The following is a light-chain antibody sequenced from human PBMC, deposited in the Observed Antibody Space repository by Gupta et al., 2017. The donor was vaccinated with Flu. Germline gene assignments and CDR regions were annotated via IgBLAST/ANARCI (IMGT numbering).Light chain of an antibody. Sequence: DIGTTQSRDSLAAALGERATINCKSSQSVLYSSNNKNYLAWYQQKPGQPPKLLIYWASTRESGVPDRFSGSGSGTDFTLTISSLQAEDVAVYYCQQYYSTPYSFGQGTKLEIK. CDR3: QQYYSTPYS. CDR1: QSVLYSSNNKNY. CDR2: WAS. V-gene: IGKV4-1*01. J-gene: IGKJ2*03.